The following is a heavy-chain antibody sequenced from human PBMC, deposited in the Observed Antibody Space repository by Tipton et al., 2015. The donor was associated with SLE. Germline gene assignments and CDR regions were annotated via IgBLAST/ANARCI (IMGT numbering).Heavy chain of an antibody. J-gene: IGHJ3*02. CDR1: GYSITGGYY. V-gene: IGHV4-38-2*02. D-gene: IGHD2-21*01. CDR3: ARDLNIVVVIAIPDAVDI. CDR2: IYHSGDT. Sequence: TLSLTCAVSGYSITGGYYWAWLRQPPGNGLEWIGSIYHSGDTHYSPSLESRVTMSVDTSKNQFSLTLTSVTAADPAVYYCARDLNIVVVIAIPDAVDIWGQGTMVTVSS.